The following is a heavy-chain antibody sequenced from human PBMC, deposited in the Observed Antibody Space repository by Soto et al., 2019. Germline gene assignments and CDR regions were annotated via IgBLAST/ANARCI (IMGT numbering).Heavy chain of an antibody. J-gene: IGHJ4*02. V-gene: IGHV4-39*01. CDR3: ARLQYCGGDCYSAPIDY. Sequence: PSETLSLTCTVSGGSISSSSYYWGWIRQPPGKGLEWIGSIYYSGSTYYNPSLKSRVTISVDTSKNQFSLKLSSATAADTAVYYCARLQYCGGDCYSAPIDYWGQGTLVTVS. D-gene: IGHD2-21*02. CDR1: GGSISSSSYY. CDR2: IYYSGST.